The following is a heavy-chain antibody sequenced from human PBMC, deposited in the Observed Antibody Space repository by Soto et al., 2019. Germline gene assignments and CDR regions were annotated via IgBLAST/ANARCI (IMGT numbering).Heavy chain of an antibody. CDR2: IVVGSGIT. Sequence: QVQLVQSGPEVKKPGTSVKVSCKASGFTLTDSAVQWVRQARGQRLERIGWIVVGSGITNYAQKFQERVTITWDLSTSTAYMELSSLRPEDTAVYYCAADSQQVGYSTLYNYFYGMDVWGQGTTVTVSS. D-gene: IGHD4-4*01. CDR1: GFTLTDSA. CDR3: AADSQQVGYSTLYNYFYGMDV. V-gene: IGHV1-58*01. J-gene: IGHJ6*02.